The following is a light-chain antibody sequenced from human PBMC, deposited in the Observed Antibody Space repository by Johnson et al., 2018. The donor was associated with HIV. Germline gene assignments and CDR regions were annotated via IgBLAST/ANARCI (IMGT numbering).Light chain of an antibody. V-gene: IGLV1-51*01. J-gene: IGLJ1*01. CDR1: SSNIGNNY. Sequence: QSVLTQPPSLSAAPGQTVTISCSGRSSNIGNNYVSWYRQLPGTAPKLLIYDNDKRPSGIPDRFSGSKSGTSATLGITGLQTGDEADYYCGTWDSGLGALYVFGTGTKVTVL. CDR3: GTWDSGLGALYV. CDR2: DND.